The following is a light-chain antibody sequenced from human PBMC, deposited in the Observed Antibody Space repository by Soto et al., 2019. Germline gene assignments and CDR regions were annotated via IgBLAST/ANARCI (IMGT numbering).Light chain of an antibody. J-gene: IGKJ5*01. V-gene: IGKV3-20*01. CDR3: QQYSDLPMT. CDR1: QTVNKNY. CDR2: GAS. Sequence: DIVLTQSPGTLSLSPGERAILSCRASQTVNKNYLAWCQQKPGQAPRLLIYGASRRATGIPDRFSGSASGTDFTLTISRLEPEDFAVYFCQQYSDLPMTFGQGTRLEIK.